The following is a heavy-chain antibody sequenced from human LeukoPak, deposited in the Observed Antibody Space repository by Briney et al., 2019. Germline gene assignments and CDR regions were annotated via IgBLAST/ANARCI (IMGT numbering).Heavy chain of an antibody. D-gene: IGHD3-10*01. CDR2: IYPGDSDT. CDR1: GYSFTTYW. CDR3: ARSTHYRSGNDY. J-gene: IGHJ4*02. V-gene: IGHV5-51*01. Sequence: GESLKISCKGSGYSFTTYWIGWVRQMPGKGLXXXGIIYPGDSDTRYSPSFQGQVTISVDKSIGTAYLQWSSLKASDTAMYYCARSTHYRSGNDYWGQGTLVTVSS.